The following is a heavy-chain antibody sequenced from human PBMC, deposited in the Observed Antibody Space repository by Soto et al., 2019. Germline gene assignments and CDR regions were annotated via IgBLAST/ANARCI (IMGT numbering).Heavy chain of an antibody. CDR3: ARDVGYGLIDY. CDR1: GYTFTSYG. J-gene: IGHJ4*02. D-gene: IGHD5-18*01. CDR2: INAYNGNT. V-gene: IGHV1-18*01. Sequence: QVQLVQSGAEVKKPGASVKVSCKASGYTFTSYGISWVRQAPGQGLEWMGWINAYNGNTNYAQKLQGRVTTTTDTSTRTDYMELRSLRSDDTAVYYCARDVGYGLIDYWGQGTLVTVSS.